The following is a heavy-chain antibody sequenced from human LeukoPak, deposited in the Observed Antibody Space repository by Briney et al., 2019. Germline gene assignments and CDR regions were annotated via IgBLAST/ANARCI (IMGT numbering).Heavy chain of an antibody. CDR1: GFTFSSYW. CDR2: IKQVGSEK. J-gene: IGHJ4*02. V-gene: IGHV3-7*01. CDR3: ARDPGGGYYY. D-gene: IGHD1-26*01. Sequence: GGSLRLSCAASGFTFSSYWMSWGRQAPGGGRERVAKIKQVGSEKYYVDSVKAQLTISRDNDNNPLYPQMNSLRAEDTAVYYCARDPGGGYYYWAQGTLVTVSS.